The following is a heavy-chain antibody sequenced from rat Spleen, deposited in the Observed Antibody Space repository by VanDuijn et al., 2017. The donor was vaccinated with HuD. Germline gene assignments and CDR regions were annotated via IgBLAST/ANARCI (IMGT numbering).Heavy chain of an antibody. J-gene: IGHJ4*01. CDR2: ISTSGGST. D-gene: IGHD1-2*01. V-gene: IGHV5-19*01. CDR3: GKDMNYYSSYPFYVMGA. CDR1: GFNFNDYW. Sequence: EVKLVESGGGLVQPGRSLKLSCAASGFNFNDYWMGWVRQAPTKGLEWVATISTSGGSTYYRDSVRGRFTISRDNAENTVCLQMSSLRSEDTATYYCGKDMNYYSSYPFYVMGAWGQGTSVTVSS.